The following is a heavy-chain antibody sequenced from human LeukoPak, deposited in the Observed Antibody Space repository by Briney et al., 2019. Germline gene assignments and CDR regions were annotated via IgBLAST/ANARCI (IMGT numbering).Heavy chain of an antibody. D-gene: IGHD1-26*01. V-gene: IGHV4-30-4*01. J-gene: IGHJ4*02. CDR3: ARYIVGATEFDY. CDR2: IYYSGST. CDR1: GGSISSGDYY. Sequence: SETLSLTCTVSGGSISSGDYYWGWIRQPPGKGLEWIGYIYYSGSTYYNPSLKSRVTISVDTSKNQFSLKLSSVTAADTAVYYCARYIVGATEFDYWGQGTLVTVSS.